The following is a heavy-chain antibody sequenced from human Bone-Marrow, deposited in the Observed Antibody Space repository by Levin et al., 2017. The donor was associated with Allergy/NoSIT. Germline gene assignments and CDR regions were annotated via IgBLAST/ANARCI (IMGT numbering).Heavy chain of an antibody. J-gene: IGHJ4*02. CDR1: GGSFSGYY. CDR2: INHSGST. Sequence: SETLSLTCAVYGGSFSGYYWSWIRQPPGKGLEWIGEINHSGSTNYNPSLKSRVTISVDTSKNQFSLKLSSVTAADTAVYYCATNYYGSGSYFDYWGQGTLVTVSS. V-gene: IGHV4-34*01. D-gene: IGHD3-10*01. CDR3: ATNYYGSGSYFDY.